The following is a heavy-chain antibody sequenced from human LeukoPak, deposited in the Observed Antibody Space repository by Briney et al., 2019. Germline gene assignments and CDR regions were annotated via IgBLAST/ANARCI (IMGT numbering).Heavy chain of an antibody. CDR3: ARSPQTGSRGYYYYYMDV. Sequence: PSGALSLTCTVSDGSISNYYWSWIRQPAGKGLEWIGRIYTSGSTNYNPSLKSRVTISVDTSKNQFSLKLSSVTAADTAVYYCARSPQTGSRGYYYYYMDVWGKGTTVTVSS. CDR2: IYTSGST. V-gene: IGHV4-4*07. CDR1: DGSISNYY. D-gene: IGHD3-9*01. J-gene: IGHJ6*03.